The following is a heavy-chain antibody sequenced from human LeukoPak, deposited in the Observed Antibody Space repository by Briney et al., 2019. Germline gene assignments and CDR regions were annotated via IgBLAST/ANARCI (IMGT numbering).Heavy chain of an antibody. CDR1: GFTFSSYS. CDR3: AKDRAGTPWAD. V-gene: IGHV3-23*01. J-gene: IGHJ4*02. Sequence: PGGSLRLSCAASGFTFSSYSMSWVRQAPGKGLEWVSTINPSDGSTYYADSVKGRFTISRDNSKNMVYLQMNSLRAEDTAVYYCAKDRAGTPWADWGQGTLVTVSS. D-gene: IGHD1-1*01. CDR2: INPSDGST.